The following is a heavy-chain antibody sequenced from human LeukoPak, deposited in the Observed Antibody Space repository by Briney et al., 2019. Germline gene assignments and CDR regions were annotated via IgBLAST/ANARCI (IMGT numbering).Heavy chain of an antibody. CDR3: TRDYCSSTSCYSVYYYYYGMDV. J-gene: IGHJ6*02. V-gene: IGHV3-49*04. Sequence: GGSLRLSCTASGFSFGDYAMSWVRQAPGKGLEGVGFIRSKAYGGTTEYAASVKGRFTISRDDSKSIAELQMNSLQPEDTAVYYCTRDYCSSTSCYSVYYYYYGMDVWGQGTTVTVSS. CDR1: GFSFGDYA. CDR2: IRSKAYGGTT. D-gene: IGHD2-2*01.